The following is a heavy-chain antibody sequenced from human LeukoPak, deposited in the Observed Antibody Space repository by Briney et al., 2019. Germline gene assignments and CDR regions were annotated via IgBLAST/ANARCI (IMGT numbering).Heavy chain of an antibody. V-gene: IGHV3-30*02. D-gene: IGHD1-26*01. Sequence: GGSLRLSSAASGFTFSSYGMHWVRQAPGKGLEWVAFIRYDGSNKYYADSVKGRFTISRDNSKNTLYLQMNSLRAEDTAVYYCAKALGSYGPFDYWGQGTLVTVSS. CDR2: IRYDGSNK. CDR1: GFTFSSYG. CDR3: AKALGSYGPFDY. J-gene: IGHJ4*02.